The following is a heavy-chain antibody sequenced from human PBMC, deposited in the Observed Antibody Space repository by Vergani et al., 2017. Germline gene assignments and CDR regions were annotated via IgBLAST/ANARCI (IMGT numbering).Heavy chain of an antibody. J-gene: IGHJ4*02. V-gene: IGHV4-30-2*01. Sequence: QLQLQESGSGLVKLSQTLSLTCAVSGGSISSGGYSWSWIRQPPGKGLEWIGYIYHSGSTYYNPSLKSRVTISVDRSKNQFSLKLSSVTAADTAVYYCARGPGEDGYTAGVDYWGQGTLVTVSS. CDR1: GGSISSGGYS. CDR2: IYHSGST. D-gene: IGHD5-24*01. CDR3: ARGPGEDGYTAGVDY.